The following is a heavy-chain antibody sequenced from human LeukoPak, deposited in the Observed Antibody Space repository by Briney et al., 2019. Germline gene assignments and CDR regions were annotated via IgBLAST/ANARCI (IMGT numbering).Heavy chain of an antibody. Sequence: ASVKVSCKASGYTFTSYGISWVRQAPGQGLEWMGWISAYNGNTNYAQKLQGRVTMTTDTSTGTAYMELRSLRSDDTAVYYCARVGPYCSSTSCYKGGAFDIWGQGTMVTVSS. D-gene: IGHD2-2*02. CDR1: GYTFTSYG. V-gene: IGHV1-18*01. J-gene: IGHJ3*02. CDR2: ISAYNGNT. CDR3: ARVGPYCSSTSCYKGGAFDI.